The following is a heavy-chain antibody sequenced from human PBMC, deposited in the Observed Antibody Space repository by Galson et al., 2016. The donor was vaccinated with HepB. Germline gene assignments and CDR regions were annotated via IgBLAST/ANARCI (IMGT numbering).Heavy chain of an antibody. Sequence: QSGAEVKKPGESLKISCKGSGYSFSNYWIGWVRQMPGKGLEWMGIIYPGDSHTIYSPSFQGQVTISADKSISTAYLQWSSLKASDTAIYYCARAAPAIAKKWFDPWGQGTLVTVSS. CDR3: ARAAPAIAKKWFDP. CDR2: IYPGDSHT. CDR1: GYSFSNYW. J-gene: IGHJ5*02. V-gene: IGHV5-51*01. D-gene: IGHD6-13*01.